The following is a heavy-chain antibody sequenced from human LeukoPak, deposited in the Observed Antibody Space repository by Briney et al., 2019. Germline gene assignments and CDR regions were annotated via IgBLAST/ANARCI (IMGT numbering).Heavy chain of an antibody. Sequence: SETLSLTCTVSGGSMSSYYWSWIRQPPGKGLEWIGYIYYSGSTNYNPSLKSRVTISVDTSKNQFSLKLSSVTAADTAVYYCASYGAKGGYYYDYWGQGTLVTVSS. CDR1: GGSMSSYY. CDR2: IYYSGST. V-gene: IGHV4-59*01. J-gene: IGHJ4*02. CDR3: ASYGAKGGYYYDY. D-gene: IGHD6-13*01.